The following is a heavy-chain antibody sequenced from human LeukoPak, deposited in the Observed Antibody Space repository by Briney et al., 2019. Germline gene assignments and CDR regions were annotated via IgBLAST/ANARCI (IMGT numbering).Heavy chain of an antibody. V-gene: IGHV3-21*01. CDR1: GFTFSSYA. CDR3: ASRRTAYCGGDCPEGY. Sequence: GRSLRLSCAASGFTFSSYAMHWVRQAPGKGLEWVSSISRSSTYIYYADSVKGRFTISRDNAKNSLFLQMNSLRAEDTAVYYCASRRTAYCGGDCPEGYWGQGTLVTVSS. J-gene: IGHJ4*02. D-gene: IGHD2-21*02. CDR2: ISRSSTYI.